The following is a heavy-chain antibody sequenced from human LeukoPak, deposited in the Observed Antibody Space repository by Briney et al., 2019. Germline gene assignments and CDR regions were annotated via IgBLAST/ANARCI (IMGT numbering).Heavy chain of an antibody. J-gene: IGHJ5*02. CDR3: ARDRGSGNYSIIRWFDP. D-gene: IGHD3-10*01. Sequence: SETLSLTCTVSNYSISSGYYWGWIRQPPGKGLEWIASIYHSGSTYYNPSLKSRVTISVDTSKNQFSLKLSSVTAADTAVYYCARDRGSGNYSIIRWFDPWGQGTLVTVSS. V-gene: IGHV4-38-2*02. CDR2: IYHSGST. CDR1: NYSISSGYY.